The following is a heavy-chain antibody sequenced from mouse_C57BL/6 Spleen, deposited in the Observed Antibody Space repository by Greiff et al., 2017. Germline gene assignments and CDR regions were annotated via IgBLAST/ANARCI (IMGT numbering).Heavy chain of an antibody. Sequence: QVQLQQPGPELVKPGASVKLSCKASGYTFTSYWMQWVKQRPGQGLEWIGEIDPSDSYTNYTQKFKGKATLTVDTSSSTDYMQLSSLTSEDSAVYYCARRGTTVVVPFDYWGQGTTLTVSS. CDR3: ARRGTTVVVPFDY. CDR1: GYTFTSYW. D-gene: IGHD1-1*01. J-gene: IGHJ2*01. V-gene: IGHV1-50*01. CDR2: IDPSDSYT.